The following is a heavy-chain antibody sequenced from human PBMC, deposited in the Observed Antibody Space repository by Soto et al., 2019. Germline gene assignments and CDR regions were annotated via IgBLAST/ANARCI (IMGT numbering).Heavy chain of an antibody. V-gene: IGHV1-69*06. CDR1: GGAFNTFA. J-gene: IGHJ6*02. CDR2: VIPVLGSA. Sequence: QVQLVQSGPEVKKPGSSVRVSCKASGGAFNTFALSWVRQAPGQGHEWMVGVIPVLGSADYALKFQGKITITGKKTKSADNMEGGNLRSVDTAVYYFARDSGNVNGTTNKHYYYGLDVYRHGTTVTVSS. CDR3: ARDSGNVNGTTNKHYYYGLDV. D-gene: IGHD3-10*01.